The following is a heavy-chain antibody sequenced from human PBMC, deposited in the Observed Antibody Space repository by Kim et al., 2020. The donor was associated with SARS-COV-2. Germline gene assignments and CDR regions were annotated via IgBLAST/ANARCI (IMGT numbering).Heavy chain of an antibody. CDR2: ISSSSSYI. CDR3: ARAGYCTNGVCYSYYYYGMDV. Sequence: GGSLRLSCAASGFTFSSYSMNWVRQAPGKGLEWVSSISSSSSYIYYADSVKGRFTISRDNAKNSLYLQMNSLRAEDTAVYYCARAGYCTNGVCYSYYYYGMDVWGQGTTVTVSS. CDR1: GFTFSSYS. J-gene: IGHJ6*02. V-gene: IGHV3-21*01. D-gene: IGHD2-8*01.